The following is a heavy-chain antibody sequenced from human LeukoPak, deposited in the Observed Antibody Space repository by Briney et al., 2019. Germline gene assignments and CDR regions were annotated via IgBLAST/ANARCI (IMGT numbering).Heavy chain of an antibody. D-gene: IGHD3-3*01. CDR2: ISSNGGST. J-gene: IGHJ4*02. V-gene: IGHV3-64*01. CDR1: GFTFSSYA. CDR3: ARELRGGEWYTFDY. Sequence: SGGSLRLSCAASGFTFSSYAMHWVRQAPGKGLEYVSAISSNGGSTYYANSVKGRFTISRDNSKNTLYLQMGSLRDEDMAVYYCARELRGGEWYTFDYWGQGTLVTVSS.